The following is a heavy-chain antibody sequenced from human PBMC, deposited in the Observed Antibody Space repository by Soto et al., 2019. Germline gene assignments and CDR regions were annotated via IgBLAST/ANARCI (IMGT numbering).Heavy chain of an antibody. V-gene: IGHV3-23*01. D-gene: IGHD5-12*01. CDR3: AKVPRRLDYFDY. Sequence: EVQLLESGGGLVQPGGSLRLSCAASGFTFINYAMNWVRQAPGKGLEWVSAISGSGSTYYADSVKGRFTISRDNSKNTLYLQMNSLRAEDTAVYYCAKVPRRLDYFDYWGPGTLVTVSS. CDR2: ISGSGST. J-gene: IGHJ4*02. CDR1: GFTFINYA.